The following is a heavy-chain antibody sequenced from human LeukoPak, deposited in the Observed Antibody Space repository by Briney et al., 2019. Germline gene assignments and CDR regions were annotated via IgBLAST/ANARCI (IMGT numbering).Heavy chain of an antibody. CDR3: ARRDHGDYSNY. CDR2: IYYSGST. J-gene: IGHJ4*02. Sequence: SETLSLTRTVSGGSISSSSYYWGWIRQPPGKGLEWIGSIYYSGSTYYNPSLKSRVTISVDTSKNQFSLKLSSVTAADTAVYYCARRDHGDYSNYWGQGTLVTVSS. V-gene: IGHV4-39*01. CDR1: GGSISSSSYY. D-gene: IGHD4-17*01.